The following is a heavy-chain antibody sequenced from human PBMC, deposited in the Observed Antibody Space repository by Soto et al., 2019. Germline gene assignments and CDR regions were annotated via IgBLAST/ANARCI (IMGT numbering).Heavy chain of an antibody. J-gene: IGHJ5*02. CDR1: GFTFSSYG. V-gene: IGHV3-33*01. CDR2: IWYDGSNK. D-gene: IGHD3-10*01. CDR3: ARVGSGSYPAPHWFDP. Sequence: GGSLRLSCAASGFTFSSYGMHWVRQAPGEGLEWVAVIWYDGSNKYYADSVKGRFTISRDNSKNTLYLQMNSLRAEDTAVYYCARVGSGSYPAPHWFDPWGQGTLVTVSS.